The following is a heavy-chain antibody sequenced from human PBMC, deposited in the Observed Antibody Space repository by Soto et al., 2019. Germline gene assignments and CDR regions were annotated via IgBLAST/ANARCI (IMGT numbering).Heavy chain of an antibody. Sequence: PGGSLRLSCAASGFTFSDYCRSWIRQAPGKGLEWVSYISSSTSHTNYADSVKGRFTISRDNAKNSLFLQMNSLRAEDTAVYYCARGRGAAADYFDFWGQGTLVTVSS. V-gene: IGHV3-11*05. J-gene: IGHJ4*02. CDR2: ISSSTSHT. CDR1: GFTFSDYC. CDR3: ARGRGAAADYFDF. D-gene: IGHD6-13*01.